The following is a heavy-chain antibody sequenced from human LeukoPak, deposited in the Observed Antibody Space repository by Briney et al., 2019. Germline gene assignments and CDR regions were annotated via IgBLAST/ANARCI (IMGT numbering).Heavy chain of an antibody. Sequence: SETLSLTCAVYGGSFSGYYWSWIRQPPGKGLEWIGEINHSGSTNYNPSLKSRVTISVDTSKDQFSLKLSSVTAADTAVYYCARHGIQLWLRGPKYYFDYWGQGTLVTVSS. CDR3: ARHGIQLWLRGPKYYFDY. J-gene: IGHJ4*02. V-gene: IGHV4-34*01. CDR1: GGSFSGYY. CDR2: INHSGST. D-gene: IGHD5-18*01.